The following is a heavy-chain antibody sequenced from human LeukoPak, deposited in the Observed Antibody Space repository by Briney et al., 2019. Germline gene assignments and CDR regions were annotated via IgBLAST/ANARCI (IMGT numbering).Heavy chain of an antibody. V-gene: IGHV4-34*01. CDR1: GGSFSGYY. CDR3: ARRGGLRWLLSYYFDY. J-gene: IGHJ4*02. CDR2: INHSGST. D-gene: IGHD3-3*01. Sequence: SETLSLTCAVYGGSFSGYYWSWIRQPPGKGLEWIGEINHSGSTNYNPSLKSRVTISVDTSKNQFSLKLSSVTAADTAVYYCARRGGLRWLLSYYFDYWGQGTLVTVSS.